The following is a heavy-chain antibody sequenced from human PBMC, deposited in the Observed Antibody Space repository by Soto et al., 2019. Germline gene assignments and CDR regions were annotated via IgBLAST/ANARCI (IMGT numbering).Heavy chain of an antibody. D-gene: IGHD2-8*02. V-gene: IGHV1-2*02. Sequence: HEHLVQSGAEVKRPGASLKVSCKASGYSFTGYYIHWVRQAPGQGLEWMGWINPDSGVTNYAQNFLGRVTLTSDTSISTASMDLTSLTSDDTAVYYCARGDYGTGGYPFPYFDYWGQGTLVIVSS. CDR1: GYSFTGYY. J-gene: IGHJ4*02. CDR2: INPDSGVT. CDR3: ARGDYGTGGYPFPYFDY.